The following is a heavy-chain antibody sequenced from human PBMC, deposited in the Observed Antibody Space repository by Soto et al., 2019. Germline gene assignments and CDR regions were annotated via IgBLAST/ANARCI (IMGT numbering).Heavy chain of an antibody. J-gene: IGHJ5*02. Sequence: PSETLSLTCAVSGGSIISASYSWNWIRQSPGRGLEWIGHIYSSGSTYYNPSLKSRVSISVDTSNNQSSLKLTSVTAADTAVYFCAREDAARIERWFDAWGQGILVTVSS. D-gene: IGHD6-6*01. CDR3: AREDAARIERWFDA. V-gene: IGHV4-31*11. CDR1: GGSIISASYS. CDR2: IYSSGST.